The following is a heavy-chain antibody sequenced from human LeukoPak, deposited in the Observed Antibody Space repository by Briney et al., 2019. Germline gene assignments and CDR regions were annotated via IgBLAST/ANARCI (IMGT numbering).Heavy chain of an antibody. V-gene: IGHV3-23*01. CDR1: GFTFSSYA. CDR2: ISGSGGST. CDR3: AKDTSDYSGYDPYYYYYMDV. J-gene: IGHJ6*03. Sequence: GGSLRLSCAASGFTFSSYAMSWVRQAPGKGLEWVSAISGSGGSTYYADSVKGRFTISRDNSKNTLYLQMNSLRAEDTAVYYCAKDTSDYSGYDPYYYYYMDVWGKGTTVTVSS. D-gene: IGHD5-12*01.